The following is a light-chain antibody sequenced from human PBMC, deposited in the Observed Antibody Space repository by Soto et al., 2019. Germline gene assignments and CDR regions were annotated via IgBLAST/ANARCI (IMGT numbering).Light chain of an antibody. Sequence: EIVLTQSPGTLSLSPGERATLSCRASQSLSSNYFAWYQHKPGQAPRLLIYGASSRATGIPDRFSGSGSGTDFTLTISRLEPEDFALYYCHQYGLSPMVTFCPGTKVDFK. CDR1: QSLSSNY. V-gene: IGKV3-20*01. CDR2: GAS. J-gene: IGKJ3*01. CDR3: HQYGLSPMVT.